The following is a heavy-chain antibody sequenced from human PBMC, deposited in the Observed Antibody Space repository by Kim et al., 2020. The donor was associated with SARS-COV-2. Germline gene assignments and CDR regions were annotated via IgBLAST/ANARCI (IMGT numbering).Heavy chain of an antibody. J-gene: IGHJ4*02. D-gene: IGHD4-17*01. Sequence: NPSLKSRVTISGDTSKNQFSLKLSSVTAADTAVYYCARRAAVTTGYYFDYWGQGTLVTVSS. V-gene: IGHV4-59*01. CDR3: ARRAAVTTGYYFDY.